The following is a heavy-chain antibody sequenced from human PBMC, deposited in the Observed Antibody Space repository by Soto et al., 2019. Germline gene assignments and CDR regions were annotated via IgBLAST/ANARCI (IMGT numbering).Heavy chain of an antibody. J-gene: IGHJ4*02. Sequence: EVQLLESGGGLVQPGGSLRLSCAASGFTFSSYAMSWVRQAPGKGLEWVSAISGRGGSTYYADSVKGRFTISRDNSKTTLYLQMNSLRAEDTAVYYCAKDIGIAAAGSVFDYWGQGTLVTVSS. D-gene: IGHD6-13*01. CDR2: ISGRGGST. CDR3: AKDIGIAAAGSVFDY. V-gene: IGHV3-23*01. CDR1: GFTFSSYA.